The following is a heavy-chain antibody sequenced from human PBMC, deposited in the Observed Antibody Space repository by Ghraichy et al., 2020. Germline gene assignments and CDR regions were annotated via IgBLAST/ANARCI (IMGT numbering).Heavy chain of an antibody. CDR1: GFTFSSYA. V-gene: IGHV3-23*01. D-gene: IGHD2-15*01. CDR2: ISGDGGTT. J-gene: IGHJ4*02. CDR3: AKQLAGFCTGGSCFRGIDY. Sequence: GGSLRLSCAASGFTFSSYAMSWVRQAPGKGLEWVSGISGDGGTTYYADSVMGRFTISRDNSKNTLYLQMNSLRAEDTAVYYCAKQLAGFCTGGSCFRGIDYWGQGTLVTVSS.